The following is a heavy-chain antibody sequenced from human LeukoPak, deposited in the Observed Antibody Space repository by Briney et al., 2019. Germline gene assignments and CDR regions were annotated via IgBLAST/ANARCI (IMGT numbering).Heavy chain of an antibody. V-gene: IGHV3-23*01. CDR1: GFTFSSYA. CDR2: ISAGAGT. CDR3: AKEPKYSSSYYSGY. D-gene: IGHD6-13*01. Sequence: GGSLRLSCAASGFTFSSYAMTWVRQAPGKGLEWVSSISAGAGTYYADSVTGRFTVSRDDSKNILYLQMNSLRAEDTAVYYCAKEPKYSSSYYSGYWGQGTLVTVSS. J-gene: IGHJ4*02.